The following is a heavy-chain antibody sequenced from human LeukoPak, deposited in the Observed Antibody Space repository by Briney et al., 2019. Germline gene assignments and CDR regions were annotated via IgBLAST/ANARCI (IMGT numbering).Heavy chain of an antibody. CDR1: GYSFTTYW. Sequence: GASLQISCKGSGYSFTTYWIAWVRQMPGKGLEWMGIIYPGDSDTRYSPSFQGQVTISADKSISTAFLQWSSLKASDTAMYYCARQQVAYYYYYGMDVWGKGTTVTVSS. V-gene: IGHV5-51*01. CDR2: IYPGDSDT. CDR3: ARQQVAYYYYYGMDV. J-gene: IGHJ6*04. D-gene: IGHD2-15*01.